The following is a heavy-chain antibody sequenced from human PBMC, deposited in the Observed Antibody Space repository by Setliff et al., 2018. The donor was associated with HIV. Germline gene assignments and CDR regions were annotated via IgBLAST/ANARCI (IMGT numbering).Heavy chain of an antibody. CDR3: ARDWNGSGRAMDV. Sequence: GGSLRLSCAASGFTFSDYYMSWIRQAPGKGLEWVSYISSSGSTIYYAPSLKGRFTISRDYASNSLYLEMNSLRAEDTAVYYCARDWNGSGRAMDVWGKGTTVTVSS. CDR1: GFTFSDYY. D-gene: IGHD3-10*01. J-gene: IGHJ6*03. V-gene: IGHV3-11*01. CDR2: ISSSGSTI.